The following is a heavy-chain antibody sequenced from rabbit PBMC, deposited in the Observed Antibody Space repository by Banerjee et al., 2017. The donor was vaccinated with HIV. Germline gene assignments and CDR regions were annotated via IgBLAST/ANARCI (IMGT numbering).Heavy chain of an antibody. CDR2: IYAGNSGIT. D-gene: IGHD2-1*01. J-gene: IGHJ6*01. CDR1: GFDISSYYY. V-gene: IGHV1S40*01. CDR3: ARDGDYDNGGMDL. Sequence: QSLEESGGDLVKPGASLTLTCTASGFDISSYYYICWVRQAPGKGLEWIACIYAGNSGITWYASWAKGRFTISKTSSTTVTLQVTSLTAADTATYFCARDGDYDNGGMDLWGPGTLVTVS.